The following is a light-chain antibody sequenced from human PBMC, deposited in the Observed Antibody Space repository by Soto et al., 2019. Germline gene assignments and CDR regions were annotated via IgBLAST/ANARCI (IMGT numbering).Light chain of an antibody. CDR2: LGS. CDR1: QGLLHSSGYNY. J-gene: IGKJ1*01. Sequence: VIIQSPPSVPVIYGPLGSISLTSIQGLLHSSGYNYLDWYLQKPGQSPQLPIYLGSNRASGVPDRFSGSGSGTDFTLKISRVEAEDVGVYSCMQALQTPRTFGKGTKVDIK. CDR3: MQALQTPRT. V-gene: IGKV2-28*01.